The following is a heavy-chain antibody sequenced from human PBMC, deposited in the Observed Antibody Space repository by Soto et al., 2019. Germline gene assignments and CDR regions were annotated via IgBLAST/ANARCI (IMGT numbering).Heavy chain of an antibody. J-gene: IGHJ6*02. CDR1: GGSFSGYY. D-gene: IGHD3-9*01. Sequence: SETLSLTCAVYGGSFSGYYWSWIRQPPGKGLEWIGEINHSGSTNYNPSLKSRVTISVDTSKNQFSLKLSSVTAADTAVYYCARGTDHYDILTGSLYYYGMDVWGQGTTVTAP. CDR2: INHSGST. CDR3: ARGTDHYDILTGSLYYYGMDV. V-gene: IGHV4-34*01.